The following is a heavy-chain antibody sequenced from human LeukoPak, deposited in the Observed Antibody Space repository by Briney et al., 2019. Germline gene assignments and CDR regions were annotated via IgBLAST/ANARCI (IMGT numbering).Heavy chain of an antibody. V-gene: IGHV4-31*03. CDR1: GGSISSGGYY. CDR3: ARENYGSGSYQPTSNWFDP. Sequence: SETLSLTCTVSGGSISSGGYYWSWIRQHPGKGLEWIGYIYYSGSTYYNPSLKSRVTISVDTSKNQFSLKLSSVTAADTAVYYCARENYGSGSYQPTSNWFDPWGQGTLVAVSS. CDR2: IYYSGST. D-gene: IGHD3-10*01. J-gene: IGHJ5*02.